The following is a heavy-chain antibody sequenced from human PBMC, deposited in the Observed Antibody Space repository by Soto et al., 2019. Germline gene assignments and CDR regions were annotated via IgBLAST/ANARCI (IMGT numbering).Heavy chain of an antibody. CDR2: IYYSGST. CDR3: ARHGLFVASGSNWFDP. V-gene: IGHV4-39*01. J-gene: IGHJ5*02. Sequence: QLQLQESGPGLVKPSETLSLTCTVSGGSISSSSYYWGWIRQPPGKGLEWIGSIYYSGSTYYNPSLKSRVTISVDTSKNQFSLKLSSVTAADTAVYYCARHGLFVASGSNWFDPWGQGTLVTVSS. CDR1: GGSISSSSYY. D-gene: IGHD3-10*01.